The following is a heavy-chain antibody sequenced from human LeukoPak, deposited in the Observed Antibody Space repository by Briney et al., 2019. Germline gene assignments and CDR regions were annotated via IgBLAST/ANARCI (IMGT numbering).Heavy chain of an antibody. J-gene: IGHJ4*02. CDR1: GFTFSNYG. D-gene: IGHD1-14*01. Sequence: GGSLRLSCAASGFTFSNYGMHWARQAPGRGLEWVAVISYDGNDKYYAGSVKGRFTISRDNSKSTLYLQMSSLRAEDTAVYYCARRRTGGLRVGRDYFDYWGQGTLVTVSS. CDR2: ISYDGNDK. CDR3: ARRRTGGLRVGRDYFDY. V-gene: IGHV3-30*03.